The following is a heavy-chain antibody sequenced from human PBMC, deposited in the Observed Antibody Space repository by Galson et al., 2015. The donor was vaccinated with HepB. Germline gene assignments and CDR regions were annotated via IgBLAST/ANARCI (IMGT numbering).Heavy chain of an antibody. Sequence: SLRLSCAASGFTFSSYAMHWVRQAPGKGLEWVAVISYDGSNKYYADYVKGRFTISRDNSKNTLYLQMNSLRAGDTAVYYCARDIRGGLGAMGGYWGQGTLVTVSS. CDR1: GFTFSSYA. CDR3: ARDIRGGLGAMGGY. D-gene: IGHD1-26*01. CDR2: ISYDGSNK. V-gene: IGHV3-30*14. J-gene: IGHJ4*02.